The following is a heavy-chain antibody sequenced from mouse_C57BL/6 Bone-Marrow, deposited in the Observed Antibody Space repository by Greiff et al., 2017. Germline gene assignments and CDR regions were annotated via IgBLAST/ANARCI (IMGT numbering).Heavy chain of an antibody. D-gene: IGHD1-1*01. CDR2: IDPETGGT. CDR1: GYTFTDYE. Sequence: VQLQQSGAELVRPGASVTLSCKASGYTFTDYEMHWVKQTPVHGLEWIGAIDPETGGTAYNQKFKGKAILTADKSSSTAYMELRSLTSEDSAVYYCTRRYYGSSYVWYFDVWGTGTTVTVSS. CDR3: TRRYYGSSYVWYFDV. J-gene: IGHJ1*03. V-gene: IGHV1-15*01.